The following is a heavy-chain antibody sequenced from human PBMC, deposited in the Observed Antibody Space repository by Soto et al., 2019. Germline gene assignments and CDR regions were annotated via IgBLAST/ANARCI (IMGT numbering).Heavy chain of an antibody. Sequence: PWGTLCLTCAANGGSLSGYYWNWIRQSPGKGLEWIGEINRRGSSVYNPSPQKRVTISIDASMSHVIVKLTSVTTADAAVYYCARSDNRNSLYGVDVWGQGTAVTVSS. CDR2: INRRGSS. D-gene: IGHD1-7*01. CDR3: ARSDNRNSLYGVDV. CDR1: GGSLSGYY. V-gene: IGHV4-34*01. J-gene: IGHJ6*02.